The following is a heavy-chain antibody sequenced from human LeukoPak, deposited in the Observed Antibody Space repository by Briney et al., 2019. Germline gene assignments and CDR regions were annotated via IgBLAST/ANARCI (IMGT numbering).Heavy chain of an antibody. V-gene: IGHV3-33*01. D-gene: IGHD7-27*01. CDR1: GFTFSSYG. CDR3: ARGLTGDAATAFDY. Sequence: GGSLRLSCAASGFTFSSYGMHWVRQAPGKGLEWVAVIWYDGSNKYYADSVKGRFTISRDNSKNTLYLQMNSLRAEDTAVYYCARGLTGDAATAFDYWGQGTLVTVSS. J-gene: IGHJ4*02. CDR2: IWYDGSNK.